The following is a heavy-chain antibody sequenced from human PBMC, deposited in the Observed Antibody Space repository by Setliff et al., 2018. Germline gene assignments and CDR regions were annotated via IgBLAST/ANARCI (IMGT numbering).Heavy chain of an antibody. CDR2: INHSGSP. Sequence: SETLSLTCAVYGASFSGTYCSWIRQSPGKGLEWIGEINHTGSPNWIGEINHSGSPNYNPSLKSRVTISVDTSRNQFSLKLSSVTAADTAVYYCRFWSGYYKKDYWGQGTLVTVSS. V-gene: IGHV4-34*01. CDR1: GASFSGTY. CDR3: RFWSGYYKKDY. J-gene: IGHJ4*02. D-gene: IGHD3-3*01.